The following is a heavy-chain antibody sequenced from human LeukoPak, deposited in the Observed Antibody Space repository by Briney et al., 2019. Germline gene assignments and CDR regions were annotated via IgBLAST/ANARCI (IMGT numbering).Heavy chain of an antibody. V-gene: IGHV3-48*01. D-gene: IGHD3-10*01. Sequence: GGSLRLSCVASGFTFSSNGMHWVRQAPGKGLEWVSYIRSSSRTIYYADSVKGRFTISRDNAKNSLFLQMNSLRAEDTAVYYCARDGSGRVPEMSAPDYWGQGTLVTVSS. J-gene: IGHJ4*02. CDR1: GFTFSSNG. CDR3: ARDGSGRVPEMSAPDY. CDR2: IRSSSRTI.